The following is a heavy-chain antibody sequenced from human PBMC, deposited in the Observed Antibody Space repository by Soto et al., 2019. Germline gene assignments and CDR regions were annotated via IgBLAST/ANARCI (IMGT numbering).Heavy chain of an antibody. CDR2: ISASGAT. J-gene: IGHJ4*02. D-gene: IGHD2-21*02. V-gene: IGHV4-30-4*01. Sequence: SETLSLTCTVSGDSINSGVHYWSWIRQSPGKRLEWIGYISASGATSDNPSLRSRLSISVDTSKNQFSLRLNSVTAADTAVYYCGRRSHCGVNCYYVYFDSSGQGTLLTLCS. CDR3: GRRSHCGVNCYYVYFDS. CDR1: GDSINSGVHY.